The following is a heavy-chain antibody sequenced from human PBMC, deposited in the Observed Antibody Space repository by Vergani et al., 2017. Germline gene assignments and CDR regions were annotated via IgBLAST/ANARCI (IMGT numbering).Heavy chain of an antibody. D-gene: IGHD4-23*01. J-gene: IGHJ6*02. CDR3: AGDYGGNSYYYYGMDV. Sequence: EVQLVESGGGLVKPGGSLRLSCAASGFTFSSYSMNWVRQAPGKGLEWVSSISSSSSYIYYADSVKGRFTISRDNAKNSLYLQMNSQGAEDTAVYYCAGDYGGNSYYYYGMDVWGQGTTVTVSS. CDR2: ISSSSSYI. V-gene: IGHV3-21*01. CDR1: GFTFSSYS.